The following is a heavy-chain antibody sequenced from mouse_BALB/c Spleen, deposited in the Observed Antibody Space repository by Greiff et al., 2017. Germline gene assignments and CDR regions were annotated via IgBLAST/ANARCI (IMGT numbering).Heavy chain of an antibody. J-gene: IGHJ3*01. V-gene: IGHV1-42*01. CDR3: ARSELGQGFAY. Sequence: EVQLQQSGPELARPGASVKISCKASGYSFTGYYMHWVKQSTGKSLEWIGNIDPYYGGTSYNQKFKGKATLTVDKSSSTAYMQLKSLTSEDSAVYYGARSELGQGFAYWGQGTRVTVSA. CDR1: GYSFTGYY. CDR2: IDPYYGGT. D-gene: IGHD3-3*01.